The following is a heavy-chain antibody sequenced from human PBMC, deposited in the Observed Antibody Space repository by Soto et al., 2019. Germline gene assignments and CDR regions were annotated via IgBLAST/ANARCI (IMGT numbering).Heavy chain of an antibody. Sequence: SETLSLTCNVSGGSISSGDYYWSWIRQPPGKGLEWIGYIYFSESTSYNPSLKSRVTISGDKSKNQFSLRLSSVTAADTAVYYCARGLRYYYGSGSPRGWFDPWGQGTLVTVSS. CDR1: GGSISSGDYY. D-gene: IGHD3-10*01. CDR3: ARGLRYYYGSGSPRGWFDP. CDR2: IYFSEST. V-gene: IGHV4-30-4*01. J-gene: IGHJ5*02.